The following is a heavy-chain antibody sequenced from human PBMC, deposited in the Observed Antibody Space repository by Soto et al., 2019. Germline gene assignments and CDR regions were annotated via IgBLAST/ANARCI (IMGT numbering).Heavy chain of an antibody. Sequence: SETLSLTCAVYGGSFSGYYWSWIRQPPGKGLEWIGEINRSGSTNYNPSLKSRVTISVDTSKNQFSLKLSSVTAADAAVYYCARGVLWFGELLDYWGQGTLVTVSS. CDR1: GGSFSGYY. CDR2: INRSGST. CDR3: ARGVLWFGELLDY. J-gene: IGHJ4*02. V-gene: IGHV4-34*01. D-gene: IGHD3-10*01.